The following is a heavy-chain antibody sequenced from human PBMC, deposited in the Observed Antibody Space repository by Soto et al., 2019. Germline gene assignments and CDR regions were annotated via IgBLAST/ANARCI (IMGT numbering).Heavy chain of an antibody. CDR1: GYTFTSYY. V-gene: IGHV1-46*01. D-gene: IGHD2-15*01. CDR2: ISPSGGST. CDR3: AISQGYCSGGSCPTTPFYYYYGMDV. Sequence: ASVKVSCKASGYTFTSYYMHWVRQAPGQGLEWMGIISPSGGSTSYAQKFQGRVTMTRDTSTSTVYMELSSLRSEDTAVYYCAISQGYCSGGSCPTTPFYYYYGMDVWGQGTTVTVSS. J-gene: IGHJ6*02.